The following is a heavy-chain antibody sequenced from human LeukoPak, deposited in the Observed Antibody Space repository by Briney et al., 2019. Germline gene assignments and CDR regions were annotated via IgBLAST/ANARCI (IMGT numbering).Heavy chain of an antibody. D-gene: IGHD3-22*01. J-gene: IGHJ4*02. V-gene: IGHV1-69*05. CDR1: GGTFSCYA. CDR3: ARDDYDSSGPADY. Sequence: SVKVSCKASGGTFSCYAISWVRQAPGQGLEWMGRIIPIFGTANYAQKFQGRVTITTDESTSTAYMELSSLRSEDTAVYYCARDDYDSSGPADYWGQGTLVTVSS. CDR2: IIPIFGTA.